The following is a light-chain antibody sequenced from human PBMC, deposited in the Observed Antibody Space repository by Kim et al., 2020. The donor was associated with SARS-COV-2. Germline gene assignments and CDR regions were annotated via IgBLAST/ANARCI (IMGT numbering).Light chain of an antibody. Sequence: DIQVIQSPSSLSASAGDRVTITCRTSESIDNYFNWYQHRAGEAPKLLIYGAHNLESGVSPRFSGSGSGTEFSLTLISLQPEDSATYYCQQSYSTPWTLGQGTNLEI. J-gene: IGKJ2*02. CDR3: QQSYSTPWT. CDR2: GAH. V-gene: IGKV1-39*01. CDR1: ESIDNY.